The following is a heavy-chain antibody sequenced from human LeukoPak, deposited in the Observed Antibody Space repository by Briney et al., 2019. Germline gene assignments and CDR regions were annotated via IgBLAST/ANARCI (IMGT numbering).Heavy chain of an antibody. CDR3: ARDVLGSSYGSFDL. J-gene: IGHJ3*01. D-gene: IGHD5-18*01. CDR2: IISSSRYI. V-gene: IGHV3-21*01. CDR1: GFTFSTYT. Sequence: GSLRLSCAASGFTFSTYTMNWVRQAPGKGLEWVSYIISSSRYIYYADSVKGRFTISRDNAKNSLYFQMNSLRAEDTAVYYCARDVLGSSYGSFDLWGQGTMVTVSS.